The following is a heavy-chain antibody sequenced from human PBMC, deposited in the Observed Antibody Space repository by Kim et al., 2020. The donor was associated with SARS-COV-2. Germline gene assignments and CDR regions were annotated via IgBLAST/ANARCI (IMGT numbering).Heavy chain of an antibody. J-gene: IGHJ6*02. CDR1: GGSISSSNW. V-gene: IGHV4-4*02. Sequence: SETLSLTCAVSGGSISSSNWWSWVRQPPGKGLEWIGEIYHSGSTNYNPSLKSRVTISVDKSKNQFSLKLSSVTAADTAVYYCARDRLVRGVTGRYYYYGMDVWGQGTTVTVSS. D-gene: IGHD3-10*01. CDR2: IYHSGST. CDR3: ARDRLVRGVTGRYYYYGMDV.